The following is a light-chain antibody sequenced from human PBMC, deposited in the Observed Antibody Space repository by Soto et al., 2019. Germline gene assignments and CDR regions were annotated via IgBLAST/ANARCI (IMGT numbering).Light chain of an antibody. Sequence: QAVVTQPPSASGSPGQSVTISCTGTSSDVGGYNYVSWYQQHPGKAPKFMIYEVSKRPSGVPARFSGSKSGNTASLTVSGLQAEDEADYYCSSYAGSNNFVVFGGGTKLTVL. CDR3: SSYAGSNNFVV. CDR1: SSDVGGYNY. J-gene: IGLJ3*02. V-gene: IGLV2-8*01. CDR2: EVS.